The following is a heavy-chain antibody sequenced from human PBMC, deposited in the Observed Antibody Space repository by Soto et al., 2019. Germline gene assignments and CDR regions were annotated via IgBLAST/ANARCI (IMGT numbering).Heavy chain of an antibody. CDR3: ARSYYDFWSGYYTGGNWFDP. D-gene: IGHD3-3*01. Sequence: TLSLTCTVSGGSISSYYWSWIRQPPGKGLEWIGYIYYSGSTNYNPSLKSRVTISVDTSKNQFSLKLSSVTAADTAVYYCARSYYDFWSGYYTGGNWFDPWGQGTLVTVSS. CDR1: GGSISSYY. CDR2: IYYSGST. J-gene: IGHJ5*02. V-gene: IGHV4-59*01.